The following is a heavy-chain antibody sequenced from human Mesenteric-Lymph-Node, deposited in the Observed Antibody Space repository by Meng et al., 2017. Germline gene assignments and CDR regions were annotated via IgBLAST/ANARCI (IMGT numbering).Heavy chain of an antibody. J-gene: IGHJ4*02. V-gene: IGHV3-48*03. D-gene: IGHD1/OR15-1a*01. CDR3: ARDNKQKGGDY. CDR1: GFTFSRFE. CDR2: ISSSGNAK. Sequence: GESLKISCIGSGFTFSRFEMNWVRQAPGKGLEWISYISSSGNAKFYADSVKGRFTISRDIAKNSLFLDMTSLSAEDTAVYYCARDNKQKGGDYWGQGTLVTVSS.